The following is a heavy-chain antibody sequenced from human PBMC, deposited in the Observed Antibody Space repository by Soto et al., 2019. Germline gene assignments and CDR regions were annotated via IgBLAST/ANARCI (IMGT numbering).Heavy chain of an antibody. CDR1: GFTFSSYW. V-gene: IGHV3-74*01. CDR2: INSDGSST. CDR3: ARAGYSSGWWGAFDY. Sequence: GSLRLSCAASGFTFSSYWMHWVRQAPGKGLVWVSRINSDGSSTSYADSVKGQFTISRDNAKNTLYLQMNSLRAEDTAVYYCARAGYSSGWWGAFDYWGQGTLVTVSS. J-gene: IGHJ4*02. D-gene: IGHD6-19*01.